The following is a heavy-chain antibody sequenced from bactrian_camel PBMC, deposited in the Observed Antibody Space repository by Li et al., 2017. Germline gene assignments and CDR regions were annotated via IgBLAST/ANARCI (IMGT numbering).Heavy chain of an antibody. CDR1: EDTWSLYC. D-gene: IGHD2*01. Sequence: HVQLVESGGGSVQAGGSLRLSCSPPEDTWSLYCMGWFRQAQGKEREGVAMIESDGTTTYKNSLKARFTISRDNAKNTLYLQMANLQPEDTATYYCAADAYYCDGLNTFTRAQHWGQGTQVTVS. CDR3: AADAYYCDGLNTFTRAQH. V-gene: IGHV3S53*01. CDR2: IESDGTT. J-gene: IGHJ4*01.